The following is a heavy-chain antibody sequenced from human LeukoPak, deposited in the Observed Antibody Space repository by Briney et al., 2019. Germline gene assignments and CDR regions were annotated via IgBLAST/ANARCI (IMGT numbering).Heavy chain of an antibody. V-gene: IGHV3-7*01. CDR2: IKQDGSEK. CDR3: ARDPGSSLLPDAFDI. J-gene: IGHJ3*02. D-gene: IGHD3-10*01. CDR1: GFTFSSYW. Sequence: AGGSLRLSCAASGFTFSSYWMSWVRQAPGKGLEWVANIKQDGSEKYYVDSVKGRFTISRDNAKNSLYLQMNSLRAEDTAVYYCARDPGSSLLPDAFDIWGQGTMVTVSS.